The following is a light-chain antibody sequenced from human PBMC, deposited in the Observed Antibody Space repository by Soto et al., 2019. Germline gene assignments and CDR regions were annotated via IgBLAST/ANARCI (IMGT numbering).Light chain of an antibody. Sequence: EIVLTQSPATLSLSPGERASFSCRASQSVGSSLAWYQQKPGQAPRLLIFDASNRATGIPARFSGSGSGTDFTLTISSLEPEDFAVYYCQQRSNWPLTFGGGTKVDIK. J-gene: IGKJ4*01. CDR2: DAS. CDR1: QSVGSS. CDR3: QQRSNWPLT. V-gene: IGKV3-11*01.